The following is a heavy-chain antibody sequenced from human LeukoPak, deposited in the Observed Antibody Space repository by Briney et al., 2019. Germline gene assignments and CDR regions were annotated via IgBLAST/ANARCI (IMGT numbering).Heavy chain of an antibody. J-gene: IGHJ3*02. CDR2: ISAYNGNT. V-gene: IGHV1-18*01. Sequence: ASVKVSCKASGGTFSSYAISWVRQAPGQGLEWMGWISAYNGNTNYAQKLQGRVTMTTDTSTSTAYMELRSLRSDDTAVYYCARSPLADAIDIWGQGTMVTVSS. CDR3: ARSPLADAIDI. CDR1: GGTFSSYA. D-gene: IGHD1-1*01.